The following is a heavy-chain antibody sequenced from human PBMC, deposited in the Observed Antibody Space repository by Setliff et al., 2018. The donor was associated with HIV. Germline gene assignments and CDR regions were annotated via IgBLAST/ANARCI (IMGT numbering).Heavy chain of an antibody. CDR3: AKPPRPSSWPQYYFDY. J-gene: IGHJ4*02. V-gene: IGHV3-30*02. D-gene: IGHD6-13*01. CDR2: IRYDGSNK. CDR1: GFTFSSYG. Sequence: PGGSLRLSCAASGFTFSSYGMHWVRQAPGKGLEWVAFIRYDGSNKYYADSVKGRFTISRDNSKNTLYLQMNSLRAEDTAVYYCAKPPRPSSWPQYYFDYWGQGTLVTVSS.